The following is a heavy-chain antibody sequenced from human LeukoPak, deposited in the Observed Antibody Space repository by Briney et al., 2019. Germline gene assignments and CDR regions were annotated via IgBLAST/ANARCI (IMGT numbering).Heavy chain of an antibody. CDR2: INPNSGGT. J-gene: IGHJ4*02. V-gene: IGHV1-2*02. CDR3: ARGDGDSWYYFDY. Sequence: GASVKVSCKASGYTFTGYYLHWLRQAPGQGLEWMGWINPNSGGTNYAQNFQGRVTMTRDTSITTAYIELSRLRSDDTAVYYCARGDGDSWYYFDYWGQGTLVTVSS. CDR1: GYTFTGYY. D-gene: IGHD4-17*01.